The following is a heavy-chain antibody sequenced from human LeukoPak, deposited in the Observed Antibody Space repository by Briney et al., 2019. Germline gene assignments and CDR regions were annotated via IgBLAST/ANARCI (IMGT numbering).Heavy chain of an antibody. D-gene: IGHD2-15*01. CDR3: ACCSGGSCYGAFDI. Sequence: GGSLRLSCAASGFTFSSYAMSWVRQAPGKGLEWVSAISGSGGSTYYADSVKGRFTISRDNSKNTLYLQMNGLRAEDTAVYYCACCSGGSCYGAFDIWGQGTMVTVSS. CDR1: GFTFSSYA. V-gene: IGHV3-23*01. CDR2: ISGSGGST. J-gene: IGHJ3*02.